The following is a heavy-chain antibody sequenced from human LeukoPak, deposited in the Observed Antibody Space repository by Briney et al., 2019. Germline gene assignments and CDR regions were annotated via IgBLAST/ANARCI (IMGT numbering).Heavy chain of an antibody. J-gene: IGHJ6*03. CDR2: MNPNSGNT. CDR3: AREYSSSSPDEYYYYYMDV. D-gene: IGHD6-6*01. CDR1: GDTFTRYD. V-gene: IGHV1-8*03. Sequence: ASVKVSCKTSGDTFTRYDINWVRQATGQRLEWMGWMNPNSGNTGYAQEFQGRVTITRNTSISTAYMELSSLRSEDTAVYYCAREYSSSSPDEYYYYYMDVWGKGTTVTVSS.